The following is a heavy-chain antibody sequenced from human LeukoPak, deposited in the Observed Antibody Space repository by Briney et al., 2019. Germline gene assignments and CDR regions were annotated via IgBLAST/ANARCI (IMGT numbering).Heavy chain of an antibody. CDR3: ARVPKGGYSYGPQSLYSSSWGRAYYFDY. CDR1: GFTFSSYS. Sequence: GGSLRLSCAASGFTFSSYSMNWVRQAPGKGLEWVSSISSSSSYIYYADSVKGRFTISRDNAKNSLYLQMNSLRAEDTAVYYCARVPKGGYSYGPQSLYSSSWGRAYYFDYWGQGTLVTVSS. CDR2: ISSSSSYI. V-gene: IGHV3-21*01. J-gene: IGHJ4*02. D-gene: IGHD6-13*01.